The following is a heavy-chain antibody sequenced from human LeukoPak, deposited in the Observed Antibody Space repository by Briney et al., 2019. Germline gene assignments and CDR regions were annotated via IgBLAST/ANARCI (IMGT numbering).Heavy chain of an antibody. Sequence: PSETLSLTCTVSGGSISSYYWSWIRQPPGKGLEWIGYIYYSGSTNYNPSLKSRVTISVDTSKNQFSLKLTSVTAADTAVYYCAREKEEWLVQSHYFDYWGQGTLVTVSS. CDR1: GGSISSYY. J-gene: IGHJ4*02. CDR2: IYYSGST. V-gene: IGHV4-59*01. CDR3: AREKEEWLVQSHYFDY. D-gene: IGHD6-19*01.